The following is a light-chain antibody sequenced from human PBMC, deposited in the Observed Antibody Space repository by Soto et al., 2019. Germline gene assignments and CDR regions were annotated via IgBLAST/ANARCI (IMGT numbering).Light chain of an antibody. J-gene: IGKJ2*01. CDR1: QSVSSN. CDR2: DAS. CDR3: QQYSVYYT. Sequence: EIVMTQSPATLSVSPGERATLSCRASQSVSSNLAWYQQKPGQAPRLLIYDASTRATGIPARFSGSGSGTEFTLTISSLQSEDFAVYYCQQYSVYYTFGQGTKLDIK. V-gene: IGKV3-15*01.